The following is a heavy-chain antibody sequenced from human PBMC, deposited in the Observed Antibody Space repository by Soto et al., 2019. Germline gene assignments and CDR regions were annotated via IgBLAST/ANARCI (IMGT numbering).Heavy chain of an antibody. CDR2: ISSNGGST. Sequence: GGSLRLSCAASGFTFSSFAMHWVRQAPGKGLEYVSAISSNGGSTYYVDSVSGRFTISRDNSKNTLYLQMGSLRAEDMAVYYCARTEYDFWSGYPQGYFDYWGQGALVTVSS. CDR3: ARTEYDFWSGYPQGYFDY. J-gene: IGHJ4*02. CDR1: GFTFSSFA. D-gene: IGHD3-3*01. V-gene: IGHV3-64*02.